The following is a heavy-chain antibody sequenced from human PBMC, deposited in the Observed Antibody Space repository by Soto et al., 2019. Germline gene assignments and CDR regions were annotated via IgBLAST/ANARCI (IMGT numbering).Heavy chain of an antibody. J-gene: IGHJ4*02. CDR1: GGTFGSYA. Sequence: GASVKVSCKASGGTFGSYAISWVRQAPGQGLEWMGGIIPIFGTANYAQKFQGRVTITADESTSTAYMELSSLRSEDTAVYYCARDEAGGNVVVPAAMDYWGQGTLVTVSS. CDR3: ARDEAGGNVVVPAAMDY. D-gene: IGHD2-2*01. V-gene: IGHV1-69*13. CDR2: IIPIFGTA.